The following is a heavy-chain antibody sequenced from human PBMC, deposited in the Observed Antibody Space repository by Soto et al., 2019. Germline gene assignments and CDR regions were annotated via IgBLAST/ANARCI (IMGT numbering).Heavy chain of an antibody. CDR1: GFTFDDFA. D-gene: IGHD5-18*01. J-gene: IGHJ6*02. CDR2: ISWNSGSI. Sequence: EVQLVESGGGLVQPGRSLRLSCAASGFTFDDFAMHWVRQAPGKGLEWGSGISWNSGSIGYAESVKGRFTISRDNAKNSLYLQMNRLRAEDTALYYCAKANTAMVTDYYYAMDVWGQGTTVTVSS. V-gene: IGHV3-9*01. CDR3: AKANTAMVTDYYYAMDV.